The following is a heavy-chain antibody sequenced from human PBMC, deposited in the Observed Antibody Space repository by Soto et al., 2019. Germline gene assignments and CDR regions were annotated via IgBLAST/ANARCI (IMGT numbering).Heavy chain of an antibody. D-gene: IGHD2-2*01. J-gene: IGHJ3*02. CDR3: TRSCSSTSCYENAYDI. CDR2: ISVGNGNT. Sequence: ASVKVSCKASGYTFSNYVMHWVRQAPGQRLEWMGWISVGNGNTKYSQKFQGRLTITRDTSATTADMELSSLRPEDTAVYYCTRSCSSTSCYENAYDIWGQGTMVTVSS. V-gene: IGHV1-3*01. CDR1: GYTFSNYV.